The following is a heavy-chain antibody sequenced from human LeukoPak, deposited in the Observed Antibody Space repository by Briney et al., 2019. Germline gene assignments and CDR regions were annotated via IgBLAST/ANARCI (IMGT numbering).Heavy chain of an antibody. Sequence: SETLSLTCSVSGGSIRSTTYYWGWLRQPPGKGLEWIGSIYYSGNTYYSPSLMSRVTISVDTSKNQFSLKLSSVTAADTAVYYCARVGYDSSFGDWGQGTLVTVSS. J-gene: IGHJ4*02. CDR1: GGSIRSTTYY. CDR2: IYYSGNT. D-gene: IGHD3-22*01. CDR3: ARVGYDSSFGD. V-gene: IGHV4-39*07.